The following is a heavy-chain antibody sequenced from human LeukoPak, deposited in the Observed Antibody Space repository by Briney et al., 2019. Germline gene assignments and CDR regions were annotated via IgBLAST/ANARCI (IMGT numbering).Heavy chain of an antibody. Sequence: SVKVSCKASGGTFSSYAISWVRQAPGQGLEWMGGIIPIFGTANYAQKFQGRVTITTDESTSTAYVELSSLRSEDTAVYYCASESPAAIPPRSDYWGQGTLVTVSS. CDR2: IIPIFGTA. J-gene: IGHJ4*02. CDR1: GGTFSSYA. V-gene: IGHV1-69*05. CDR3: ASESPAAIPPRSDY. D-gene: IGHD2-2*02.